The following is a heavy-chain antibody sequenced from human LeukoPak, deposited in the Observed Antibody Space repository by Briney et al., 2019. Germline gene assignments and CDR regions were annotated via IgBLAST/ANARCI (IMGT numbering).Heavy chain of an antibody. V-gene: IGHV1-69*13. CDR3: ATDSGNHSGHAFDI. CDR1: GGTFRNYI. J-gene: IGHJ3*02. D-gene: IGHD5-12*01. CDR2: IAPLFGSP. Sequence: ASVKVSCKASGGTFRNYIITWVRQAPGQGLEWMGKIAPLFGSPNYAQRLQGRVSIAADESTSTAYMELSSLTSDDTAIYYCATDSGNHSGHAFDIWGQGTRVIVSS.